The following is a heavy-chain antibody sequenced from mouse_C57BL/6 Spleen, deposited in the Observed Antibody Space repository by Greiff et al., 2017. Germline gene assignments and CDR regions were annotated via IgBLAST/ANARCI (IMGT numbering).Heavy chain of an antibody. CDR3: ALCGVVGDFSV. Sequence: QVQLKESGPGILQPSQTLSLTCSFSGFSLSTFGMGLGRIRHPSGMGLEWLAHIWWDDDTSYHPALKSRLTISTDNSKNQVFLKLANVDTADTATYYCALCGVVGDFSVWGTGTTVTVSS. CDR2: IWWDDDT. CDR1: GFSLSTFGMG. J-gene: IGHJ1*03. D-gene: IGHD1-1*01. V-gene: IGHV8-8*01.